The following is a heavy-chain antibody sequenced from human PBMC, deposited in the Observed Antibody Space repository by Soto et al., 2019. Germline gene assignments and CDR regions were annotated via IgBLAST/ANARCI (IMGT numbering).Heavy chain of an antibody. CDR2: INHSGST. J-gene: IGHJ4*02. CDR3: ARDKITGLFDY. D-gene: IGHD2-8*02. CDR1: GGSFSGYY. Sequence: QVQLQQWGAGLLKPSETLSLTCPVYGGSFSGYYWSWIRQPPGTGLEWIGEINHSGSTNYNQSLKSRVTISVDTSKNQCSLKLTSVTAADTAVYYCARDKITGLFDYWGQGTLVTVSS. V-gene: IGHV4-34*01.